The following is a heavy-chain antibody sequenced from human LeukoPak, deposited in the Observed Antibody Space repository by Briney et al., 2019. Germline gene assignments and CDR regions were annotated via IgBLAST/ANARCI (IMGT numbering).Heavy chain of an antibody. Sequence: GRSLRLSCAASGFTFDDYAMHWVRQAPGKGLEWVSGISWNSGSIGYADSVKGRFTISRDNAKNSLYLQMNSLRAEDTALYYCAKDSRAAGFDYWGQGTLVTVSS. CDR3: AKDSRAAGFDY. CDR1: GFTFDDYA. J-gene: IGHJ4*02. CDR2: ISWNSGSI. V-gene: IGHV3-9*01. D-gene: IGHD6-25*01.